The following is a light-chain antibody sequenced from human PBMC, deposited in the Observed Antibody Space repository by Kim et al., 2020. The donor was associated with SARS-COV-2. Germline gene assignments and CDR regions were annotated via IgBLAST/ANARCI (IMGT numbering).Light chain of an antibody. J-gene: IGLJ1*01. CDR2: SNG. Sequence: QSVLTQPPSVSGAPGQTVTVSCIGSSSNIGAGYDVHGYQHLPTTAPKLLIYSNGNRPSGVPDRFSGSKSGTSASLAITGLQAEDEADYYCQSYDSSLSGYVFGSGTKVTVL. CDR3: QSYDSSLSGYV. CDR1: SSNIGAGYD. V-gene: IGLV1-40*01.